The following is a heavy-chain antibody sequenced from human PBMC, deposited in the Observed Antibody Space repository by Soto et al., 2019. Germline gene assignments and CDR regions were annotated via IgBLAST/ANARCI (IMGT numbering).Heavy chain of an antibody. J-gene: IGHJ4*02. D-gene: IGHD5-12*01. CDR1: GFTFSSYA. CDR2: ISYDGSNK. Sequence: GGSLRLSCAASGFTFSSYAMHWVRQAPGKGLEWVAVISYDGSNKYYADSVKGRFTISRDNSKNTLYLQVNSLRAEDTAVYYCAKGVEMATHGWGQGTLVTVSS. V-gene: IGHV3-30-3*01. CDR3: AKGVEMATHG.